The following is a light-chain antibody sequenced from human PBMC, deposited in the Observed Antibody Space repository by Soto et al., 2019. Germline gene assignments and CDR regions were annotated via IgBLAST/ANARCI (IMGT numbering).Light chain of an antibody. Sequence: QSVLTQPASVSGSPGQSSTISCTGTSSDVGSYNLVSWYQQHPGKAPKLMIYEGSKRPSGVSNRFSGSKSGNTASLTISGLQAEDEADYYCCSYAGSSTYVVFGGGTKVTVL. V-gene: IGLV2-23*01. CDR1: SSDVGSYNL. J-gene: IGLJ2*01. CDR2: EGS. CDR3: CSYAGSSTYVV.